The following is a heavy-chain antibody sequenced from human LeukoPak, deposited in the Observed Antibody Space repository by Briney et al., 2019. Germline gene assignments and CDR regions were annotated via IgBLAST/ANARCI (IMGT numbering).Heavy chain of an antibody. CDR2: ISAYNGNT. Sequence: ASVKVSCKASGYTFTNYGISWVRQAPGQGLEWMGWISAYNGNTNYAQKLQGRVTMTTDTSTSTAYMELRSLRSDDTAVYYCARARNDYEPRSYFDYWGQGTLVTVSS. CDR1: GYTFTNYG. D-gene: IGHD4-17*01. J-gene: IGHJ4*02. CDR3: ARARNDYEPRSYFDY. V-gene: IGHV1-18*01.